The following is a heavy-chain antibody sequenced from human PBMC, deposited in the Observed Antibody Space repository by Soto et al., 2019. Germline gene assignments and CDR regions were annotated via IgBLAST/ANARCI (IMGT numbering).Heavy chain of an antibody. CDR3: ARGQRFSDWFDP. CDR1: GGTISCYY. J-gene: IGHJ5*02. CDR2: IYSSGNT. D-gene: IGHD3-3*01. V-gene: IGHV4-4*07. Sequence: QVHLQESGPGLVKPSETLSLTCSVSGGTISCYYWTWIRQPAGKGLEWIGRIYSSGNTKYNPSLQSRVTMSLDTSNNQFSLRLTSVTAADTAVYYCARGQRFSDWFDPWGQGTLVTVSS.